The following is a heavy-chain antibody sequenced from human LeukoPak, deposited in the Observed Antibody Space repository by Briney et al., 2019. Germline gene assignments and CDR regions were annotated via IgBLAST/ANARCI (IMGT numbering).Heavy chain of an antibody. V-gene: IGHV3-66*02. CDR1: GFTVSSNY. CDR3: ARDRFGNYDAFDI. D-gene: IGHD1-7*01. J-gene: IGHJ3*02. CDR2: IYSGGST. Sequence: GGSLRHSCAASGFTVSSNYMSWVRQAPGKGLEWVSVIYSGGSTYYADSVKGRFTISRDNSKNTLYLQMNSLRAEDTAVYYCARDRFGNYDAFDIWGQGTMVTVSS.